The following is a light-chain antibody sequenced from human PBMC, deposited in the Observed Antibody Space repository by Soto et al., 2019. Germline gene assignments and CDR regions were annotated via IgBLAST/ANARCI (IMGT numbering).Light chain of an antibody. Sequence: EIVSTQSPATLSLSPGERATLSCRASQSVSSYLAWYQQKPGQAPRLLIYDASNRATGIPARFSGSGSGTDFTLTISSLGPEDFAVYYCQQRSNWPATFGGGTKVDIK. CDR3: QQRSNWPAT. V-gene: IGKV3-11*01. CDR2: DAS. J-gene: IGKJ4*01. CDR1: QSVSSY.